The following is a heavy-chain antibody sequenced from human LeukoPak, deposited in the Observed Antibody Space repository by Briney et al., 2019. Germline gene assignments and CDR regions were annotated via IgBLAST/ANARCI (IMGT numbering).Heavy chain of an antibody. CDR3: ARVGSIVGAPFDY. Sequence: GGSLRLSCAGSGFNFSYYEMFWVRQTAGKGLEWIAYISNDGDTIYYEDTVKGRFTISRDNSKNTLYLQMGSLRAEDMAVYYCARVGSIVGAPFDYWGQGTLVTVSS. CDR2: ISNDGDTI. V-gene: IGHV3-48*03. D-gene: IGHD1-26*01. CDR1: GFNFSYYE. J-gene: IGHJ4*02.